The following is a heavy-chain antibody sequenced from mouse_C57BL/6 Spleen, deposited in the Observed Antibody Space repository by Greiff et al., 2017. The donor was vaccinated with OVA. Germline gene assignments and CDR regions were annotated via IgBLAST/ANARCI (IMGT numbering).Heavy chain of an antibody. D-gene: IGHD1-1*01. Sequence: QVQLQQSGAELVRPGTSVKVYCKASGYAFTNYLIEWVKQRPGQGLEWIGVINPGSGGTNYNVKFKGKATLTADKSSSTAYMQLSSLTSEDSAVYFCARSDITTVEDAMDYWGQGTSVTVSS. CDR1: GYAFTNYL. CDR2: INPGSGGT. V-gene: IGHV1-54*01. CDR3: ARSDITTVEDAMDY. J-gene: IGHJ4*01.